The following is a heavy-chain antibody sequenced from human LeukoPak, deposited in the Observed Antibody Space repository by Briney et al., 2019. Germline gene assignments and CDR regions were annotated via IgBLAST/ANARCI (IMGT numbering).Heavy chain of an antibody. Sequence: GGSLRLSCAASGFAFDTYALSWVRQAPGKGLEWVSGFSGSGGSTFYADSVKGRFTISRDNSKNTLYLQMDSLRTEDTALYFCAKDTGIYTGYDPLHYWGRGTLVTVSS. CDR1: GFAFDTYA. J-gene: IGHJ4*02. V-gene: IGHV3-23*01. CDR2: FSGSGGST. D-gene: IGHD5-12*01. CDR3: AKDTGIYTGYDPLHY.